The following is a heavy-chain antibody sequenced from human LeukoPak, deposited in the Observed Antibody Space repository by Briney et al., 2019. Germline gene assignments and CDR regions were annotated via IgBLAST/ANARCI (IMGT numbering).Heavy chain of an antibody. CDR2: ISAYNGNT. D-gene: IGHD3-10*01. J-gene: IGHJ4*02. CDR1: GYTFTSYG. CDR3: ARWAYGPGENHLDN. V-gene: IGHV1-18*01. Sequence: ASVKVSCKASGYTFTSYGISWVRQAPGQGLEWMGWISAYNGNTNYAQKLQGRVTMTTDTSTSTAYMELRSLRSDDTAVYYCARWAYGPGENHLDNWGQGTLVTVSS.